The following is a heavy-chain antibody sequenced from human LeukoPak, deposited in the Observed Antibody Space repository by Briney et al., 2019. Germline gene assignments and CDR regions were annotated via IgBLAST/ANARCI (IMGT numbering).Heavy chain of an antibody. CDR1: GFTFSDYN. V-gene: IGHV3-11*04. CDR2: ISSSGSTI. J-gene: IGHJ4*02. Sequence: GGSLRLSCAASGFTFSDYNMRWIRQAPGKGLEWVSYISSSGSTIYYADSVKGRFTISRDNAKNSLYLQMNSLRAEDTAVYYCAREEAQNYDILTGYYPDYWGQGTLVTVSS. D-gene: IGHD3-9*01. CDR3: AREEAQNYDILTGYYPDY.